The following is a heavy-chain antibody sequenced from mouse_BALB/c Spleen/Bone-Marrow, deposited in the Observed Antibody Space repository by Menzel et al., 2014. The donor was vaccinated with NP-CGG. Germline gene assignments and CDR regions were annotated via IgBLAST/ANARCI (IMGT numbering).Heavy chain of an antibody. CDR3: ATYDGYCFDY. D-gene: IGHD2-3*01. V-gene: IGHV3-8*02. J-gene: IGHJ2*01. Sequence: EVKVVESGPSLVKPSQTLSLTCPVTGDSITSGYWNWIRKFPGNKLEYMGYISYSGNTYYNPSLKSRISITRDTSKNQYYLQLNSVTTEDTATYYCATYDGYCFDYWGQGTTLTVSS. CDR2: ISYSGNT. CDR1: GDSITSGY.